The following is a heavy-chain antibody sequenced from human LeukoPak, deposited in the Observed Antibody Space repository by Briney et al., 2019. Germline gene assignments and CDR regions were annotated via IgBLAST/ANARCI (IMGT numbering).Heavy chain of an antibody. Sequence: GGSLRLSCAASGFTFSNYAMSWVRQAPGKGLEWVLGISDGGVSTYHADSVMGRFTVSRDNSKNTLFLQVNSLRAEDTAVYYCAKKMGTIRGFDYWGQGTLVTVSS. CDR3: AKKMGTIRGFDY. J-gene: IGHJ4*02. V-gene: IGHV3-23*01. CDR1: GFTFSNYA. D-gene: IGHD5-24*01. CDR2: ISDGGVST.